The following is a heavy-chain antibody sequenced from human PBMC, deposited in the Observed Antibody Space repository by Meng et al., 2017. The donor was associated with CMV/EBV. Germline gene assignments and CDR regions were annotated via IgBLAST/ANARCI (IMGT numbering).Heavy chain of an antibody. CDR3: ARGGLYYYDSSGHFDY. CDR1: GGSISSYY. J-gene: IGHJ4*02. CDR2: IYTSGST. Sequence: VQLQESGPRLVKPSESLSLTYTVSGGSISSYYWSWLRQPAGKGLEGIGRIYTSGSTSYNPSLKSRVTMSVDTSKNQFSLKLSSVTAADTAVYYCARGGLYYYDSSGHFDYWGQGTLVTVSS. D-gene: IGHD3-22*01. V-gene: IGHV4-4*07.